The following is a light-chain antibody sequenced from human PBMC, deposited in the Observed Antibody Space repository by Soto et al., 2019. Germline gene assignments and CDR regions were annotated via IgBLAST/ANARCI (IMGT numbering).Light chain of an antibody. CDR1: SSNIGAGYD. CDR3: QSYDSSLNGVV. Sequence: QSVLTQPPSVSGAPGKRVTISCTGSSSNIGAGYDVHWYQQLPGTAPKLLIFGNTNRPSGVPDRFSGSKSDTSASLAITGLQAEDEADYYCQSYDSSLNGVVFGGGTKLTVL. J-gene: IGLJ2*01. V-gene: IGLV1-40*01. CDR2: GNT.